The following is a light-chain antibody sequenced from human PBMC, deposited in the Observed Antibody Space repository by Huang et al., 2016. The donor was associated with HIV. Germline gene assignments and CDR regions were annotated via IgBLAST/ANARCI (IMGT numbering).Light chain of an antibody. V-gene: IGKV3-15*01. CDR1: QSVSNN. CDR3: QQYNNWPQT. Sequence: EIVMTQSPATLSVSPGERATLSCRASQSVSNNLAWYQQKPGQAPRLLINGASTRAPGTPSRFSGSGSGTDFTLTISSLQSEDFAVYYCQQYNNWPQTFGQGTKVDIK. CDR2: GAS. J-gene: IGKJ1*01.